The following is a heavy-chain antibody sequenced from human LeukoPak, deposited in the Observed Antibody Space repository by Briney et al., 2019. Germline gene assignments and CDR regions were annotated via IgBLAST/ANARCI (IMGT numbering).Heavy chain of an antibody. CDR3: ARALKLLPAEFDY. V-gene: IGHV4-59*08. CDR1: GGSISSYY. Sequence: SETLSLTCTVSGGSISSYYWSWIRQPPGKGLEWIGYIYYSGSTNYNPSLKSRVTISVDTSKNQFSLKLSSVTAADTAVYYCARALKLLPAEFDYWGQGTLVTVSS. D-gene: IGHD3-22*01. CDR2: IYYSGST. J-gene: IGHJ4*02.